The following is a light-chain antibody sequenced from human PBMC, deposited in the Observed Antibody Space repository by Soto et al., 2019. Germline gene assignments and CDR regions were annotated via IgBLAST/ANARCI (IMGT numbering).Light chain of an antibody. CDR1: SSDVGGYNY. J-gene: IGLJ1*01. V-gene: IGLV2-8*01. CDR3: SSYAGSNNYV. CDR2: EVT. Sequence: QSVLTQPPSASGSPGQSVTISCTGNSSDVGGYNYVSWYQRHPGKAPKLMIFEVTKRPSGVPDRFSGSKSGNTASLTVSGLQAEDESDYYCSSYAGSNNYVFGAGTKLTVL.